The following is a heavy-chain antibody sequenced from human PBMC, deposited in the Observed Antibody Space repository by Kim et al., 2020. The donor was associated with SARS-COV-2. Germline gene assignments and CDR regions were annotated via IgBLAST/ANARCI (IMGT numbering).Heavy chain of an antibody. Sequence: SVKGRFTISRDNSKNTLYLQMNSLRAEDTAVYYCAKDPPYCSGGSCYSDYWGQGTLVTVSS. CDR3: AKDPPYCSGGSCYSDY. V-gene: IGHV3-23*01. J-gene: IGHJ4*02. D-gene: IGHD2-15*01.